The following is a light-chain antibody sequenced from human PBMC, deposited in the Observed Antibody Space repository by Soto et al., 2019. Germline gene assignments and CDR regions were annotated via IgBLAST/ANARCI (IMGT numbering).Light chain of an antibody. V-gene: IGKV3-20*01. J-gene: IGKJ4*01. Sequence: EIVLTQSLGTLSLSPGERATLSCRASQNVGKNYLAWFQQKPGQAPRLLLYAASNRATGVPDRFSGSGSGTDFTLTISRLEPEDFAVYYCQQYASSPLTFGGGTKVEIK. CDR3: QQYASSPLT. CDR1: QNVGKNY. CDR2: AAS.